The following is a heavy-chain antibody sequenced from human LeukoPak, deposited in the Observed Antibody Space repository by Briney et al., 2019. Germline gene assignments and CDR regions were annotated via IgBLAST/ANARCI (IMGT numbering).Heavy chain of an antibody. J-gene: IGHJ6*02. D-gene: IGHD4-17*01. Sequence: PGGSLRLSCAASGFTFDDYAMHWVRQAPGKGLEWVSLISGDGGSTYYADSVKGRFTISRDNSKNSLYLQMNSLRTEDTALYYCAKDDYGDYGAPTYYYYGMDVWGQGTTVTVSS. CDR1: GFTFDDYA. CDR3: AKDDYGDYGAPTYYYYGMDV. V-gene: IGHV3-43*02. CDR2: ISGDGGST.